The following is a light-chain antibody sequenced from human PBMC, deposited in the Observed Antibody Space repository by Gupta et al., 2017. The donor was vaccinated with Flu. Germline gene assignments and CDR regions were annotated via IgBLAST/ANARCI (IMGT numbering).Light chain of an antibody. CDR2: KTS. Sequence: DLQMTQSPSSLSASAGARVTITCRASQIITSGLAWYQQKPGEAPKLLIYKTSTLRNGVPSRFSGSGSGTEFTLTISSLQPDDFATYYCQQYNSCSSMYSFGQGTRLEI. J-gene: IGKJ2*03. CDR3: QQYNSCSSMYS. CDR1: QIITSG. V-gene: IGKV1-5*03.